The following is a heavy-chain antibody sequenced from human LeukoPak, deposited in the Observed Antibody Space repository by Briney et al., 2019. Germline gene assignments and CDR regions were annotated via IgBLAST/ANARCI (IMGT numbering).Heavy chain of an antibody. D-gene: IGHD2-15*01. CDR1: GYTFTSYA. J-gene: IGHJ4*02. CDR3: ARAGIVVVVAAGFDY. Sequence: GASVKVSCKASGYTFTSYAMHWVRQAPGQRLEWMGWINAGNGNTKYSQKFQGRVTITRDTSASTAYMELSSLRSEDTAVYYCARAGIVVVVAAGFDYWGQGTLVTVSS. CDR2: INAGNGNT. V-gene: IGHV1-3*01.